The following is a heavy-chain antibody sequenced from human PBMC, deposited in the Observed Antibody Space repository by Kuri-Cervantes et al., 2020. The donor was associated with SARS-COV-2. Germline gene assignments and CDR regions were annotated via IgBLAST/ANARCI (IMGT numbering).Heavy chain of an antibody. Sequence: GSLRLSCAVSDDSISRGYYWGWIRQSPGKGLEWIGSIYHSGSIFYNPSLKSRVTISVDTSKNQFSLKLSSVTAADTAVYYCARDLEGYCSSTSCLRRGGNYYYYMDVWGKGTTVTVSS. D-gene: IGHD2-2*01. CDR1: DDSISRGYY. J-gene: IGHJ6*03. CDR3: ARDLEGYCSSTSCLRRGGNYYYYMDV. CDR2: IYHSGSI. V-gene: IGHV4-38-2*02.